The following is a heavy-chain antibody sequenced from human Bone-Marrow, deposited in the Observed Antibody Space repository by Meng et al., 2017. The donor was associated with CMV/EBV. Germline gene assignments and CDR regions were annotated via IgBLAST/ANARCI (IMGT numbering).Heavy chain of an antibody. V-gene: IGHV3-13*01. CDR3: ARGYSSSWYEGVDY. CDR2: IGTAGDT. CDR1: GFTFNSYD. J-gene: IGHJ4*02. D-gene: IGHD6-13*01. Sequence: GGSLRLSCAASGFTFNSYDMHWVRQVTGRGLEWVSAIGTAGDTYYAGSVEGRFTISRENAKNSFYLQMNGLRVGDTAVYYCARGYSSSWYEGVDYWGQGTLVTVSS.